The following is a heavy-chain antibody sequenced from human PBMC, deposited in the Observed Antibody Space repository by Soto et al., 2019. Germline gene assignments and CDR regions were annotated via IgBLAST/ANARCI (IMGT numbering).Heavy chain of an antibody. CDR2: IYWDDDH. CDR1: GFSLSTSGVG. J-gene: IGHJ4*02. V-gene: IGHV2-5*02. D-gene: IGHD3-10*01. CDR3: AREVYYSTYFDS. Sequence: QITLKESGPTLVRPTQTLTLTCTFSGFSLSTSGVGVGWIRQPPGKALEWLALIYWDDDHRYSPSLKTRLTITKDTYKNQVVLTMTKLDPADTATYYCAREVYYSTYFDSWGQGTLVTVSS.